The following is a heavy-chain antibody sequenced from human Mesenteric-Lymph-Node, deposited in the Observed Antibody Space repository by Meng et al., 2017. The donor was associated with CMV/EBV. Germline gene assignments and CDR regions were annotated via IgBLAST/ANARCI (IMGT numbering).Heavy chain of an antibody. V-gene: IGHV4-61*08. CDR1: GRSVTSGAYH. J-gene: IGHJ4*02. CDR3: AKSRSSTPGIVDD. CDR2: IYGTGIT. D-gene: IGHD2/OR15-2a*01. Sequence: QVERQEPGPGRLKPFETLLLSCIVSGRSVTSGAYHWSWIRQSPGKGLEWIGYIYGTGITIYNPSLKSRVTILLETSKNQFSLKLNSVTTADTAVYYCAKSRSSTPGIVDDWGQGTLVTVSS.